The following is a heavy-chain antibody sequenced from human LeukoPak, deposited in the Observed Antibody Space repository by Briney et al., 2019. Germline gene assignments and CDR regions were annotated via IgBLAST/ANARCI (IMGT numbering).Heavy chain of an antibody. D-gene: IGHD2-21*02. CDR3: ARPTDGDSTRYGMDV. Sequence: GASVKVSCKASGYTFTSYGISWVRQAPGQGLEWMGWISAYSGDTNYAQKFQGRATMTTDTSTSTAYMELRSLSSDDTAMYYCARPTDGDSTRYGMDVWGQGTTVTVSS. CDR2: ISAYSGDT. CDR1: GYTFTSYG. J-gene: IGHJ6*02. V-gene: IGHV1-18*01.